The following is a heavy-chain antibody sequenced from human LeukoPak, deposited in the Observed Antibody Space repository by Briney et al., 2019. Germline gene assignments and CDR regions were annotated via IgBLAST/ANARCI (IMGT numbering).Heavy chain of an antibody. V-gene: IGHV3-66*01. CDR1: GFTVSSNY. J-gene: IGHJ4*02. CDR3: ARSSSEGATPFDY. D-gene: IGHD1-26*01. CDR2: IYSGGST. Sequence: PGGSLRLSCAASGFTVSSNYMSWVRQAPGKGLEWVSVIYSGGSTYYADSVKGRFTISRDNSKNTLYLQMNSLRAEDTAVYYCARSSSEGATPFDYWGQGTLVTVSS.